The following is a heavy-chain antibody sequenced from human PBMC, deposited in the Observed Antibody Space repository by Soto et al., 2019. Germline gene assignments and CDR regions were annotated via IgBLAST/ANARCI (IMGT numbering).Heavy chain of an antibody. CDR2: IWYDGSNK. CDR3: ASEASGPLDN. Sequence: PGGSLRLSCAASGFTFSSYGMHWVRQAPGKGLEWVAVIWYDGSNKYYADSVKGRFTISRDNSKNKLDLQMDRRRVDDTAGYFWASEASGPLDNWGQGT. V-gene: IGHV3-33*08. D-gene: IGHD6-19*01. CDR1: GFTFSSYG. J-gene: IGHJ4*02.